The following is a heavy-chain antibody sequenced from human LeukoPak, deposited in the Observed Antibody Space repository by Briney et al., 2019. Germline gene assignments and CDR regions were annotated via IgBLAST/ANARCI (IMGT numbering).Heavy chain of an antibody. D-gene: IGHD6-19*01. CDR3: ARHGTSSGWYRNWFDP. CDR2: IYPGDSDT. Sequence: HGESLKISCQDSGYSFTSYWNGWVGQMPGRGLECMGIIYPGDSDTRYSPSFQGQVTISADKSISTAYLQWSSLKASDTAMYYCARHGTSSGWYRNWFDPWGQGTLVTVSS. CDR1: GYSFTSYW. J-gene: IGHJ5*02. V-gene: IGHV5-51*01.